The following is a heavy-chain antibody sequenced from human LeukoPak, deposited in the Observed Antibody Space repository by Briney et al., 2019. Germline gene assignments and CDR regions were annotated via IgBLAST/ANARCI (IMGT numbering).Heavy chain of an antibody. V-gene: IGHV3-30*02. J-gene: IGHJ3*02. CDR2: IRYDGCNK. CDR1: GFTFSSYG. Sequence: GGSLRLSCAASGFTFSSYGMHWVRQAPGKGLEWVAFIRYDGCNKYYADSVKGRFTISRDNSKNTLYLQMNSLRAEDTAVYYCAKDPRNAFDIWGQGTMVTVSS. CDR3: AKDPRNAFDI.